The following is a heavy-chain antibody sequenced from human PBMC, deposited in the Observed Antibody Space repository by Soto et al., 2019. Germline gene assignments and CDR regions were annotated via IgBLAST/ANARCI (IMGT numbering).Heavy chain of an antibody. J-gene: IGHJ5*02. CDR3: SRRDKPFNWFDP. Sequence: SETLSLTCTVSGGSISSSSYYWGWVRQPPGKGLEWIGSIYYSGSTYYKPSLKSRVTISVDTSKNQFSLKLSSVTAADTAVYYCSRRDKPFNWFDPWGQGTLVTVSS. D-gene: IGHD3-9*01. CDR2: IYYSGST. V-gene: IGHV4-39*01. CDR1: GGSISSSSYY.